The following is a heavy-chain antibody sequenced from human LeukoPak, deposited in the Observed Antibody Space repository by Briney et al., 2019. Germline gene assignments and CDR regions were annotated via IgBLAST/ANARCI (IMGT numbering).Heavy chain of an antibody. D-gene: IGHD2-2*01. CDR2: IYYSGST. Sequence: SETLSLTCTVSGGSISSYCWSWIRQPPGKGLEWIGYIYYSGSTNYNPSLKSRVTISVDTSKNQFSLKLSSVTAADTAVYYCARHARYCSSTSCYWFDPWGQGTLVTVSS. CDR1: GGSISSYC. CDR3: ARHARYCSSTSCYWFDP. V-gene: IGHV4-59*08. J-gene: IGHJ5*02.